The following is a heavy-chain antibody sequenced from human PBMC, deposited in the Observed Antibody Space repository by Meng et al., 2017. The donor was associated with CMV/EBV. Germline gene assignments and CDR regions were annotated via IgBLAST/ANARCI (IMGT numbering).Heavy chain of an antibody. CDR2: INPNSGGT. CDR3: AGDVLGYCSGGSCYGLDY. Sequence: ASVKVSCKASGYTFTGYYMHWVRQAPGQGLEWMGWINPNSGGTNYAQKFQGRVTMTRDTSISTAYMELSRLRSDDTAVYYCAGDVLGYCSGGSCYGLDYWGQGTLVTVSS. V-gene: IGHV1-2*02. CDR1: GYTFTGYY. D-gene: IGHD2-15*01. J-gene: IGHJ4*02.